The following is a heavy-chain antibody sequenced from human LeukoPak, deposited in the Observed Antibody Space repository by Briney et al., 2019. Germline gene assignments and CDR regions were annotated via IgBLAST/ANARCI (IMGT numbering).Heavy chain of an antibody. CDR1: GGSISSSSYY. CDR3: ARIKYSSRVLDAFDI. D-gene: IGHD6-19*01. J-gene: IGHJ3*02. V-gene: IGHV4-39*07. CDR2: IYYSGNT. Sequence: SETLSLTCTVSGGSISSSSYYWGWIRQPPGKGLEWIGSIYYSGNTYYNPSLKSRVTISVDTSKNQFSLKLSSVTAADTAVYYCARIKYSSRVLDAFDIWGQGTMVTVSS.